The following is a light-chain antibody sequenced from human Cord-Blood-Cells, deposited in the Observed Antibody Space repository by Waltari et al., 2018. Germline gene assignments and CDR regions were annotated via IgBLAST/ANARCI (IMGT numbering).Light chain of an antibody. V-gene: IGKV3-15*01. Sequence: EIVMTQSPATLSVSPGERANLSCRASQSVSSNLAWYKQKPGQAPRLLIYGASTRATGIPARFSGSGSGTEFTLTISSLQSEDFAVYYCQQYNNWPPYTFGQGTKLEI. CDR1: QSVSSN. J-gene: IGKJ2*01. CDR2: GAS. CDR3: QQYNNWPPYT.